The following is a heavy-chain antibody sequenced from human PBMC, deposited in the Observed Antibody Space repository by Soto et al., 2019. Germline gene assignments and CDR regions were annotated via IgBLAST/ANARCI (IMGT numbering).Heavy chain of an antibody. CDR1: GYSFTSYW. D-gene: IGHD5-12*01. Sequence: PGESLKISCKGSGYSFTSYWIGWVRQMPGKGLEWMGIIYPGDSDTRYSPSFQGQVTISADKSISTAYLQWSSLKASDTAMYYCASLSGYDFYYYGMDVWGQGTTVTVSS. CDR2: IYPGDSDT. V-gene: IGHV5-51*01. CDR3: ASLSGYDFYYYGMDV. J-gene: IGHJ6*02.